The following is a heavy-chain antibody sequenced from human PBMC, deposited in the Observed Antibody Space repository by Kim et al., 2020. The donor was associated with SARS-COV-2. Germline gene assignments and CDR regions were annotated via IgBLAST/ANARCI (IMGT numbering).Heavy chain of an antibody. D-gene: IGHD3-22*01. J-gene: IGHJ4*02. V-gene: IGHV4-34*01. CDR2: SGNT. Sequence: SGNTHDNPTHKSRVTISVDKSKKQISLKVFTVTAADTAVYYCARTYYGFDYWGQGTLVTVSS. CDR3: ARTYYGFDY.